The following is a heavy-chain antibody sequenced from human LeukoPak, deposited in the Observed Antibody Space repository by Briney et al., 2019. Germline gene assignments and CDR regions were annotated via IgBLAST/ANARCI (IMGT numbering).Heavy chain of an antibody. J-gene: IGHJ4*02. Sequence: PSETLSLTCAVYGGSFSGYYWSWIRQPPGKGREWIGEINHSGSTNYNPSLKSRATISVDTSKNQFSLKLSSVTAADTAVYYCARGRGYCSGGSCYGRHYFDYWGQGTLVTVSS. CDR3: ARGRGYCSGGSCYGRHYFDY. D-gene: IGHD2-15*01. CDR1: GGSFSGYY. CDR2: INHSGST. V-gene: IGHV4-34*01.